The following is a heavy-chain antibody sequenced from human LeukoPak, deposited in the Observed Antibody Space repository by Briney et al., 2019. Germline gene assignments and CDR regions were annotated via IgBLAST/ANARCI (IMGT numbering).Heavy chain of an antibody. V-gene: IGHV1-46*01. CDR2: INPSGGST. CDR1: GYTFTSYY. D-gene: IGHD3-22*01. Sequence: ASVKVSCKASGYTFTSYYMHWVRQAPGQGLEWMGIINPSGGSTSYAQKFQGRVTMTRDTSTSTVYMELSSLRSDDTAVYYCARDPWSDPFDYYDSSGYQPFDYWGQGTLVTVSS. CDR3: ARDPWSDPFDYYDSSGYQPFDY. J-gene: IGHJ4*02.